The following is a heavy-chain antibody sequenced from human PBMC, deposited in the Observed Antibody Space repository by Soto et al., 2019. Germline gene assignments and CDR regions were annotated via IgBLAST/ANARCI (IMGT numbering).Heavy chain of an antibody. V-gene: IGHV3-23*01. J-gene: IGHJ3*02. CDR3: SRDRYCSGRSCYSEWPFDI. D-gene: IGHD2-15*01. CDR1: GFTFSSYA. Sequence: EVQLLESGGVLVQPGGSLRLSCAASGFTFSSYAMSWVRQAPGKGLEWVSGISGSGGATYYADSVKGRFTISRDKSKNTLYLQMSSLRAEDTAVYYCSRDRYCSGRSCYSEWPFDIWGQGTMVTVSS. CDR2: ISGSGGAT.